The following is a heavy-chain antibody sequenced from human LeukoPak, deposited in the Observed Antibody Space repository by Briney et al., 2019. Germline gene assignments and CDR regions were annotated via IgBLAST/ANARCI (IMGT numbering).Heavy chain of an antibody. CDR3: AGRGIAAARALNY. V-gene: IGHV4-59*01. CDR2: IYYSGST. D-gene: IGHD6-13*01. J-gene: IGHJ4*02. Sequence: SETLSLTCTVSGGSISSYYWSWIRQPPGKGLEWIGYIYYSGSTNYKPSLKSRVTISVDTSKNQFSLKLSSVTAADTAVYYCAGRGIAAARALNYWGQGTLVTVSS. CDR1: GGSISSYY.